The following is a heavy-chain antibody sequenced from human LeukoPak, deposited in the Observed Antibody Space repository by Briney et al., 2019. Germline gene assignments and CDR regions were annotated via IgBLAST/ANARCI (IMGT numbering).Heavy chain of an antibody. Sequence: GESLKISCKGSGYSFTSYWIGWVRQMPGKGLEWMGIIYPGDSDTRYSTSFQGQVTISADKSISTAYLQWSSLKASDTAMYYCARTVNFEVYYYYYIDVWGKGTTVTVSS. V-gene: IGHV5-51*01. CDR3: ARTVNFEVYYYYYIDV. CDR1: GYSFTSYW. CDR2: IYPGDSDT. D-gene: IGHD4-11*01. J-gene: IGHJ6*03.